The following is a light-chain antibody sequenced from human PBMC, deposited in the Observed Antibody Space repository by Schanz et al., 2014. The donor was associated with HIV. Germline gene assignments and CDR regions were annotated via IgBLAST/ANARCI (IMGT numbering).Light chain of an antibody. CDR1: NSDVGNYNF. V-gene: IGLV2-14*03. CDR2: DVS. J-gene: IGLJ1*01. Sequence: QSALTQPASVSGSPGQSITISCTGTNSDVGNYNFVSWYQQHPGKAPKLMIYDVSVRPSGVSHRFSGSKSGNTASLTISGLQAEDEADYYCSSYTSSSTLVFGTGTKLTVL. CDR3: SSYTSSSTLV.